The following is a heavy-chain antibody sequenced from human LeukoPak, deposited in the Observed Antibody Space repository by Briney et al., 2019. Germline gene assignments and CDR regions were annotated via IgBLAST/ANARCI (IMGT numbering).Heavy chain of an antibody. Sequence: GGSLRLSCEGSAFIFSGHWMNWVRQTPGKGLEWVASIKEDGSERRYVDSVKGRFSISRDNTKGSLFLQLNSLRAEDTAVYYCARVEPRLRYFDWLSFDYWGQGTLVTVSS. J-gene: IGHJ4*02. D-gene: IGHD3-9*01. CDR3: ARVEPRLRYFDWLSFDY. V-gene: IGHV3-7*03. CDR2: IKEDGSER. CDR1: AFIFSGHW.